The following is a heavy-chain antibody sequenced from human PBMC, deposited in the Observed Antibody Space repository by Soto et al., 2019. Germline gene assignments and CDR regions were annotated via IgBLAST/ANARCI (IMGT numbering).Heavy chain of an antibody. CDR1: GYSFTSYW. D-gene: IGHD6-6*01. J-gene: IGHJ6*02. V-gene: IGHV5-51*01. Sequence: PGESLKISCKGSGYSFTSYWIGWVRQMPGKGLEWMGIIYPGDSDTRYSPSFQGQVTISADKSISTAYLQWSSLKASDTAMYYCVRGTGQLVPQSTYYYYYGMDVWGQGTTVTVSS. CDR2: IYPGDSDT. CDR3: VRGTGQLVPQSTYYYYYGMDV.